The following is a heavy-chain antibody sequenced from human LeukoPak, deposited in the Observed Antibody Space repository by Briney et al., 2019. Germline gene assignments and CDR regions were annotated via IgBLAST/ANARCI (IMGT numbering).Heavy chain of an antibody. CDR2: ISSSSTTI. CDR1: GFTFSSYS. Sequence: GGSLRLSCAASGFTFSSYSMNWVREAPGKGLGSVSHISSSSTTIYYADSVKGRFTISRDYAKNSLYLQMNSLRDEDTAVYYCARDVGATLGYFDYWGQGTLVTVSS. D-gene: IGHD1-26*01. J-gene: IGHJ4*02. CDR3: ARDVGATLGYFDY. V-gene: IGHV3-48*02.